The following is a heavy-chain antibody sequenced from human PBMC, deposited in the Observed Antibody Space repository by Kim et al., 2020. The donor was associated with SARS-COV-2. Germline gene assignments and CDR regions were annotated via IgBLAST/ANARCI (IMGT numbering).Heavy chain of an antibody. V-gene: IGHV3-66*01. J-gene: IGHJ6*02. Sequence: GGSLRLSCAASGFTVSSNYMSWVRQAPGKGLEWVSVIYSGGSTYYADSVKGRFTISRDNSKNTLYLQMNSLRAEDTAVYYCARDGMQWLPPYYYYYGMDVWGQGTTVTVSS. D-gene: IGHD6-19*01. CDR1: GFTVSSNY. CDR3: ARDGMQWLPPYYYYYGMDV. CDR2: IYSGGST.